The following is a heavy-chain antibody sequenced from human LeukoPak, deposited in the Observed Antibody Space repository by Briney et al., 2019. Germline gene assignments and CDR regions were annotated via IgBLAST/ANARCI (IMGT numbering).Heavy chain of an antibody. J-gene: IGHJ4*02. CDR2: INHSGST. CDR1: GVYITNGLYF. Sequence: SETLSLTCTVSGVYITNGLYFWSWIRQPPGKGLEWIGEINHSGSTNYNPSLKSRVTISVDTSKNQFSLKLSSVTAADTAVYYCARGLLYCSGGSCYSRLGPYFDYWGQGTLVTVSS. CDR3: ARGLLYCSGGSCYSRLGPYFDY. V-gene: IGHV4-34*01. D-gene: IGHD2-15*01.